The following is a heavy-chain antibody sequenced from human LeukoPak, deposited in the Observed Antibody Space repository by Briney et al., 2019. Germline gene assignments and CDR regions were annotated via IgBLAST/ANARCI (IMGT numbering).Heavy chain of an antibody. CDR1: GITFSSYE. CDR3: ARGFRDTAMFLDY. V-gene: IGHV3-48*03. CDR2: ISSSGGRI. D-gene: IGHD5-18*01. J-gene: IGHJ4*02. Sequence: SGGSLRLSCVASGITFSSYEMNWVRQAPGKGLEWISCISSSGGRIYYADSVKGRFTISRDNAKNSLYLQMNSLRAEDTAVYYCARGFRDTAMFLDYWGQGTLVTVSS.